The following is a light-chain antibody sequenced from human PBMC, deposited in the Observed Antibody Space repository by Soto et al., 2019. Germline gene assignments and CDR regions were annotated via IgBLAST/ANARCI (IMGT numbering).Light chain of an antibody. CDR1: SSDVGTYKF. CDR3: CSYAGTSFWV. CDR2: EGT. Sequence: QSALTQPASVSGSPGQSITISCTGNSSDVGTYKFVSWYQQHPGKVPTLMIHEGTKRPSGVSNRFSGSKSGNTATLTISGLQPEDEATYYCCSYAGTSFWVFGGGTKLTVL. V-gene: IGLV2-23*01. J-gene: IGLJ3*02.